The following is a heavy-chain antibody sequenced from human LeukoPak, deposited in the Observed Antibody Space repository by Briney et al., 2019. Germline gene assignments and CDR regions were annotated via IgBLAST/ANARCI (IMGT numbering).Heavy chain of an antibody. CDR1: GFTFSSYG. CDR2: IWYDGSNK. V-gene: IGHV3-30*02. D-gene: IGHD6-19*01. CDR3: AKSGIAVAGTHDYFDY. J-gene: IGHJ4*02. Sequence: GGSLRLSCAASGFTFSSYGMHWVRQAPGKGLEWVAFIWYDGSNKYYADSAKGRFTISRDNSKNTLYLQMNSLRAEDTAVYYCAKSGIAVAGTHDYFDYWGQGTLVTVSS.